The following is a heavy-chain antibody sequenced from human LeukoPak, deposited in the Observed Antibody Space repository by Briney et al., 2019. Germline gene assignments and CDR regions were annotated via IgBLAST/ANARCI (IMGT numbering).Heavy chain of an antibody. D-gene: IGHD4-11*01. CDR3: ATTVGNYYYYMDV. CDR1: GFTFSSYA. V-gene: IGHV3-23*01. CDR2: ISGSGGST. Sequence: PGGSLRLSCAASGFTFSSYAMSWVRQAPGKGLEWVSAISGSGGSTYYADSVKGRFTISRGNSKNTLYLQMNSLRAEDTAVYYCATTVGNYYYYMDVWGKGTTVTVSS. J-gene: IGHJ6*03.